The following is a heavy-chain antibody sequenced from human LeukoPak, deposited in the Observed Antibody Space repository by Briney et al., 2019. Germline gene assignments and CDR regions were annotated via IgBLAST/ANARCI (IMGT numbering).Heavy chain of an antibody. CDR1: GGSISSSSSY. CDR2: IYYSGST. J-gene: IGHJ4*02. Sequence: SETLSLTCTVSGGSISSSSSYWGWIRQPPGMGLEWIGSIYYSGSTYYNPSLKSRVTISVDTSKNQFSLKVSSVAAADTAVYYCARAKRGSGYYDYWGQGTLVTVSS. CDR3: ARAKRGSGYYDY. D-gene: IGHD3-22*01. V-gene: IGHV4-39*01.